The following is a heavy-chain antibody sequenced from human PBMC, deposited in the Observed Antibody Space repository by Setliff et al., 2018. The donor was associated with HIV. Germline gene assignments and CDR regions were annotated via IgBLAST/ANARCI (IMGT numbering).Heavy chain of an antibody. CDR3: ARFHPYWYDDNGYYGYYFDY. J-gene: IGHJ4*02. Sequence: SETLSLTCAVYGGSFSDQYWSWIRQPPGKGLEWIGEINYRGTTNDNPSLRSRVTISVDTSRNQFSLKLNSVTAADTAVYYCARFHPYWYDDNGYYGYYFDYRGQGTLVTVPQ. D-gene: IGHD3-22*01. CDR2: INYRGTT. V-gene: IGHV4-34*01. CDR1: GGSFSDQY.